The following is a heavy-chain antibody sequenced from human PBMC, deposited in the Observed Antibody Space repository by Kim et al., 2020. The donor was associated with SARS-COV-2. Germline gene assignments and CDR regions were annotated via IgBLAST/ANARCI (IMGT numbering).Heavy chain of an antibody. J-gene: IGHJ4*02. Sequence: ASVKVSCKASGYTFTGYYMHWVRQAPGQGLEWMGWINPNSGGTNYAQKFQGRVTMTRDTSISTAYMELSRLRSDDTAVYYCARDLSRWGVVVVIIGYWGQGTLVTVSS. CDR2: INPNSGGT. CDR3: ARDLSRWGVVVVIIGY. V-gene: IGHV1-2*02. CDR1: GYTFTGYY. D-gene: IGHD3-22*01.